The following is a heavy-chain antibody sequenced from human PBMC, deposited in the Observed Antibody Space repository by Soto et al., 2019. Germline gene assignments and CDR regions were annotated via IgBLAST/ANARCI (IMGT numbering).Heavy chain of an antibody. CDR2: IYYSGST. Sequence: QLQLQESGPGLVKPSETLSLTCTVSGGSISSSSYYWGWIRPPPGKGLEWIGSIYYSGSTYYNPSLKSRVTISVDTSKNQFSLKLSSVTAADTAVYYCARLTSGPPNTRGFDPWGQGTLVTVSS. CDR3: ARLTSGPPNTRGFDP. J-gene: IGHJ5*02. D-gene: IGHD2-2*02. CDR1: GGSISSSSYY. V-gene: IGHV4-39*01.